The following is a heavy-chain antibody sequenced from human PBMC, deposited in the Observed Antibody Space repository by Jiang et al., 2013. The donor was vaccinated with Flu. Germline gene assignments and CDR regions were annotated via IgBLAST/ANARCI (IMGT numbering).Heavy chain of an antibody. J-gene: IGHJ6*02. Sequence: GAEVKKPGASVKVSCRASGYTFTTYAFHWVRQAPGQSLEWMGWINAGNGNTKYSQKFRGRISITRDTSASTLYIDMKSLTSEDTAVYYCARDMAAAAKGMDGLGPRDHGHRL. CDR2: INAGNGNT. CDR1: GYTFTTYA. D-gene: IGHD6-25*01. CDR3: ARDMAAAAKGMDG. V-gene: IGHV1-3*01.